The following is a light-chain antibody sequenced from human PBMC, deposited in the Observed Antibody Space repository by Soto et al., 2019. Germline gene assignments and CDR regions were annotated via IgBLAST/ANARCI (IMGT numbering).Light chain of an antibody. CDR1: SSDVGSYNL. CDR3: CSYAVSSTFGYV. V-gene: IGLV2-23*02. Sequence: QSVLTQPASVSGSPGQSITISCTGTSSDVGSYNLVSWYQQHPGKAPKLMIYEVTKRPSGVSNRFSGSKSDNTASLTISGLQAEDEADYYCCSYAVSSTFGYVFGTGTKVTVL. CDR2: EVT. J-gene: IGLJ1*01.